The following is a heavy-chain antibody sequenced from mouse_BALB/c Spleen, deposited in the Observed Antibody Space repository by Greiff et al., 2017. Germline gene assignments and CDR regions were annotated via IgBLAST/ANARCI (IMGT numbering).Heavy chain of an antibody. CDR2: IRNKANGYTT. CDR1: GFTFTDYY. V-gene: IGHV7-3*02. J-gene: IGHJ2*01. Sequence: EVQRVESGGGLVQPGGSLRLSCATSGFTFTDYYMSWVRQPPGTALEWLGFIRNKANGYTTEYSASVKGRFTISRDNSQSILYLQMNTLRAEDSATYYCARDFPYFYYFDYWGQGTTLTVSA. CDR3: ARDFPYFYYFDY.